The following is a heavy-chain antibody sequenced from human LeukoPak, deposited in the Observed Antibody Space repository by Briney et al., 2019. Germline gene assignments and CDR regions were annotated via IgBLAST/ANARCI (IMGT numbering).Heavy chain of an antibody. V-gene: IGHV1-46*01. Sequence: ASVKVSCRASGYTFTSYYMHWVRQAPGQGLEWMGIINPSGGSTSYAQKFQGRVTMTRDTSTSTVYMELSSLRSEDTAVYYCARDTGVTILPDSSNWFDPWGQGTLVTVSS. D-gene: IGHD4-23*01. CDR2: INPSGGST. CDR3: ARDTGVTILPDSSNWFDP. CDR1: GYTFTSYY. J-gene: IGHJ5*02.